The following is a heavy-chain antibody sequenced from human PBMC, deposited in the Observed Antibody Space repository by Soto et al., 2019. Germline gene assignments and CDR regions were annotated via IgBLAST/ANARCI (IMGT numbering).Heavy chain of an antibody. J-gene: IGHJ6*02. Sequence: ESLKISCKGSGYSVASYWIGWVRQIPGKGLEWMGIIYPGDSDTRYSPSFQGQVTISADKSISTAYLQWSSLKASDTAMYYCARTSAAGKYYYGMDVWGQGTTVTVSS. CDR1: GYSVASYW. CDR2: IYPGDSDT. V-gene: IGHV5-51*01. CDR3: ARTSAAGKYYYGMDV. D-gene: IGHD6-13*01.